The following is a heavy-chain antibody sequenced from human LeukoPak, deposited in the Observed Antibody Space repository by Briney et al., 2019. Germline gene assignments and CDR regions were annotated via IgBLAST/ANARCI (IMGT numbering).Heavy chain of an antibody. CDR2: INPNSGGT. CDR1: GYTFTGYY. D-gene: IGHD1-26*01. CDR3: AREWTQRELLHGEAFDI. Sequence: ASVKVSRKASGYTFTGYYMHWERQAPGQGLEWMGWINPNSGGTNYAQKFQGRVTMTRDTSISTAYMELSRLRSDDTAVYYCAREWTQRELLHGEAFDIWGQGTMVTVSS. V-gene: IGHV1-2*02. J-gene: IGHJ3*02.